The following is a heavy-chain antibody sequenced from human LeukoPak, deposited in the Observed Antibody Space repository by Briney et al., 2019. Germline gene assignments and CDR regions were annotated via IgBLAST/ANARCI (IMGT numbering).Heavy chain of an antibody. V-gene: IGHV3-30*04. Sequence: GTSLRLSCAASGFTFSSYAMHWVRQAPGKGLEWVAVISYDGSNKYYADSVKGRFIISRDNSKKTLYLQMNSLRAEDTAVYYCAGYYDILTGYHFGYDAFDIWGQGTMVTVSS. J-gene: IGHJ3*02. CDR3: AGYYDILTGYHFGYDAFDI. CDR2: ISYDGSNK. D-gene: IGHD3-9*01. CDR1: GFTFSSYA.